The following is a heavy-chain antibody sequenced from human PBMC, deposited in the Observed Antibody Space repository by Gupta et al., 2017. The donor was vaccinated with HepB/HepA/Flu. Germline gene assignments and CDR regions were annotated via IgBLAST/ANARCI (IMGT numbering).Heavy chain of an antibody. V-gene: IGHV3-7*01. Sequence: EVQVVESGGGLVQPGGSLRLSCAACGFTFSTYWMSWVRQTPGKGLEWVANIKDDGGEKYYVDSVKGRFTISRDNAKNSLYLQMNSLRGDDTAIYYWANTVRRSPFDYWGQGTLVTVSS. J-gene: IGHJ4*02. CDR1: GFTFSTYW. CDR2: IKDDGGEK. D-gene: IGHD2-2*02. CDR3: ANTVRRSPFDY.